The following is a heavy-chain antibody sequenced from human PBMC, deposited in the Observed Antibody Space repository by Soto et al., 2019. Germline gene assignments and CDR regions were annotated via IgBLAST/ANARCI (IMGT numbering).Heavy chain of an antibody. D-gene: IGHD6-13*01. V-gene: IGHV3-9*01. J-gene: IGHJ1*01. Sequence: GGSLRLSCAASGFTFDDYAMHWVRQVPGKGPEWVSGINWNSGSIGYGDSVKGRFAISRDNAKNSRHLQMNSLSAEDTAFYYCVKDESINWYSGHFRHWGQGTLVTVSS. CDR1: GFTFDDYA. CDR3: VKDESINWYSGHFRH. CDR2: INWNSGSI.